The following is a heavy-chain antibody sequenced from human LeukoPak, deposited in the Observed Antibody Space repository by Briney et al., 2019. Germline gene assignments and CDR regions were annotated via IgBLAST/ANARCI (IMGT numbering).Heavy chain of an antibody. CDR2: ISSSSDTI. V-gene: IGHV3-48*04. D-gene: IGHD2-2*02. CDR3: AKGGRYCSSTSCYTERDY. J-gene: IGHJ4*02. Sequence: GGSLRLSCAASGFTFGPYTMNWVRQAPGKGLEWVSYISSSSDTIYYADSVKGRFTISRDNGKNSLYLQMNSLRAEDTAVYYCAKGGRYCSSTSCYTERDYWGQGTLVTVSS. CDR1: GFTFGPYT.